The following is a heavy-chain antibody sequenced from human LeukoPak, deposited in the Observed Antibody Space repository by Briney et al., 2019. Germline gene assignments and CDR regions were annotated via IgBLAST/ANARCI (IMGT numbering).Heavy chain of an antibody. CDR3: ARDGLYGDYFYWFDP. Sequence: ASVKVSCKASGYTFTGYYMHWVRQAPGQGLEWMGWINPNSGGTNYAQKFQGRVTMTRDTSISTAYMELSRLRSDDTAVYYCARDGLYGDYFYWFDPWGQGTLVTVSS. CDR1: GYTFTGYY. J-gene: IGHJ5*02. CDR2: INPNSGGT. V-gene: IGHV1-2*02. D-gene: IGHD4-17*01.